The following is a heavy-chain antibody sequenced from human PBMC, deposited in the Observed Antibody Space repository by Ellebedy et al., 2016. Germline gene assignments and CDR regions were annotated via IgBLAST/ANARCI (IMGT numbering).Heavy chain of an antibody. CDR1: GFTFSGFA. Sequence: GESLKISCAASGFTFSGFAMSWVRQAPGKGLEWVSTISSAGSPNYADSVRGRFTISRDSSKDTLYLEMDSLRADDTAIYYCAKCRYSTGCLLDSWGQGTLVTVSS. CDR2: ISSAGSP. J-gene: IGHJ4*02. CDR3: AKCRYSTGCLLDS. D-gene: IGHD6-19*01. V-gene: IGHV3-23*01.